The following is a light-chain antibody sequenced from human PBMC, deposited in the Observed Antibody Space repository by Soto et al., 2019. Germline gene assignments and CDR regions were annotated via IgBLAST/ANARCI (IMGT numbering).Light chain of an antibody. CDR3: CSYVGSRTYV. V-gene: IGLV2-23*02. CDR1: SSDVGTYNL. J-gene: IGLJ1*01. CDR2: EVS. Sequence: QSVLTQPASVSGSPGQSITISCTGTSSDVGTYNLVSWYQQHPGKAPKLTISEVSKRPSGVSNRFSGSKSGNTASLTISGLQAEDEADYYCCSYVGSRTYVFGTGTKVTVL.